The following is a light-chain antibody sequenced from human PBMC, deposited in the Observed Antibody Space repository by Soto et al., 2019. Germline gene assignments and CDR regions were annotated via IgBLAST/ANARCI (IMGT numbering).Light chain of an antibody. CDR2: DIF. CDR3: QQYNSWPLT. J-gene: IGKJ4*01. CDR1: QSVSSSY. Sequence: EIVLTQSPGTLSLSPGERATLSCRASQSVSSSYLAWYQQKPGLAPRLVIYDIFTRATGVPTRISGSGSGTEFTLTISSLQSEDFAVYYCQQYNSWPLTFGGGTKVDIK. V-gene: IGKV3D-15*01.